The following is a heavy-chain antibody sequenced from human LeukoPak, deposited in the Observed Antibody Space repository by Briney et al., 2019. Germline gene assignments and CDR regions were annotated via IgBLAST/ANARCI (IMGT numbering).Heavy chain of an antibody. D-gene: IGHD3-22*01. Sequence: GGSLRLSCAASGFTFSSYSMNWVRQAPGKGLEWVSSISSSSSYIYYADSVKGRFTISRDNARNSLYLQMNSLRAEDTAVYCCARGGRYYYDISGPLNYFDYWGQGTLVTVSS. V-gene: IGHV3-21*01. CDR3: ARGGRYYYDISGPLNYFDY. J-gene: IGHJ4*02. CDR2: ISSSSSYI. CDR1: GFTFSSYS.